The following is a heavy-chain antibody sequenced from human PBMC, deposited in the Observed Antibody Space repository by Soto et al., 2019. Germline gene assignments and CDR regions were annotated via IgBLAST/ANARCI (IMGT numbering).Heavy chain of an antibody. CDR3: ARVGSSWSFDY. J-gene: IGHJ4*02. CDR1: GFTFSSYG. V-gene: IGHV3-33*01. Sequence: QAQLVESGGGVVQPGRSLRLSCAASGFTFSSYGMHWVRQAPGKGLEWVAIIWYDGSNKYYADSVKGRFTISRDSSKNTLNLQMNSLRADDAAVYDCARVGSSWSFDYWGQGTLVTVSS. CDR2: IWYDGSNK. D-gene: IGHD6-13*01.